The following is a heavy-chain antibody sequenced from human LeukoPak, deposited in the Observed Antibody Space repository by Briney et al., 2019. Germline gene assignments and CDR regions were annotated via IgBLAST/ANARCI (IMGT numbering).Heavy chain of an antibody. CDR3: AKDKYNWNDGYYYYGMDV. Sequence: GGSLRLSCAASGFTFGDTWMNWVRQAPGRGLEWVAVISYDGSNKYYADSVKGRFTISRDNSKNTLYLQMNSLRAEDTAVYYCAKDKYNWNDGYYYYGMDVWGQGTTVTVSS. D-gene: IGHD1-20*01. CDR2: ISYDGSNK. J-gene: IGHJ6*02. CDR1: GFTFGDTW. V-gene: IGHV3-30*18.